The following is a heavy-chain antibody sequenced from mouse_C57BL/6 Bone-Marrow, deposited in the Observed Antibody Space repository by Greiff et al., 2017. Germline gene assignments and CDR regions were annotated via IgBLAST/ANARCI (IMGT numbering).Heavy chain of an antibody. CDR3: AKPNYYGSSYNY. D-gene: IGHD1-1*01. V-gene: IGHV1-4*01. CDR1: GYTFTSYT. CDR2: INPSSGYT. Sequence: VQLQQSGAELARPGASVKMSCKASGYTFTSYTMHWVKQRPGQGLEWIGYINPSSGYTKYNQKFKDKATLTADKSSSTAYMQLSSLTSEDSAVYYCAKPNYYGSSYNYWGQGNTLTVSS. J-gene: IGHJ2*01.